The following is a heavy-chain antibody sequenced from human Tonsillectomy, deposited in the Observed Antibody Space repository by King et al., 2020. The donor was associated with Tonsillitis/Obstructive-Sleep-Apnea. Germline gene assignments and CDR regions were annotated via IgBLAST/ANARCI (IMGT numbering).Heavy chain of an antibody. CDR2: ISGSGGST. J-gene: IGHJ6*03. CDR1: GFTFSSYA. D-gene: IGHD2/OR15-2a*01. Sequence: VQLVESGGGLVQPGGSLRLSCAASGFTFSSYAMSWVRQAPGKGLEWVSGISGSGGSTNYADYVKGRFTISRDNSKNTLYLQMNSLRAEDTAVYYCAKAFSLGYYYYYIDVWGKGTTVTVSS. CDR3: AKAFSLGYYYYYIDV. V-gene: IGHV3-23*04.